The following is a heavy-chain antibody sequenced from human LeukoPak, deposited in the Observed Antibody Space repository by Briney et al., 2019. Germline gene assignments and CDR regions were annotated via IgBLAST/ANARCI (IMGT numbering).Heavy chain of an antibody. V-gene: IGHV3-64*01. D-gene: IGHD3-10*01. CDR3: ARGAASAGYDY. CDR2: ITSNGGRT. Sequence: GGSLRLSCAASGFIFSDYDVHWVRQAPGKGLEFVSAITSNGGRTFYANSVKGRFTISRDNSKNALYLQMDSLRADDMAVYYCARGAASAGYDYWGQGALVTVSS. J-gene: IGHJ4*02. CDR1: GFIFSDYD.